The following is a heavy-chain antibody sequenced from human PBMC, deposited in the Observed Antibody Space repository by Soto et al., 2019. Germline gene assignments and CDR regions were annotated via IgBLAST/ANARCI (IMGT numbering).Heavy chain of an antibody. J-gene: IGHJ4*02. CDR2: VYYSGTT. CDR1: GGSVSNKTYY. V-gene: IGHV4-61*01. Sequence: ETLSLTCSVSGGSVSNKTYYCSCIRGPRGKRLEWIGYVYYSGTTNYNPSLKSRVTISVDLSKNQFSLRLSSVTTADTALYYCARTTAVPNTLRSRYFFDYWGQGTLVTVPS. D-gene: IGHD4-17*01. CDR3: ARTTAVPNTLRSRYFFDY.